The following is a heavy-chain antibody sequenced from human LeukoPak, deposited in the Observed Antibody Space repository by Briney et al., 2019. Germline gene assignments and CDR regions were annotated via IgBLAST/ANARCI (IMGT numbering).Heavy chain of an antibody. J-gene: IGHJ4*02. V-gene: IGHV3-21*01. CDR3: ARDVSGYSSGLGDY. Sequence: PGGSLRLSCAASGFTFSSYSMNWVRQAPGKGLEWVSSISSSSSYISYADSVKGRFTVSRDNAKNSLYLQMNSLRAEDTAMYYCARDVSGYSSGLGDYWGQGTLVTVSS. CDR2: ISSSSSYI. D-gene: IGHD5-18*01. CDR1: GFTFSSYS.